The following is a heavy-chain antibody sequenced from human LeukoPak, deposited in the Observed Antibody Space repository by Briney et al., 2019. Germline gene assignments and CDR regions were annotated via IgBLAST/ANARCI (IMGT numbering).Heavy chain of an antibody. CDR1: GYTFTAYY. CDR2: INPNSGGT. Sequence: ASVKVSCKASGYTFTAYYMHWVRQAPGQGLEWMGWINPNSGGTNYAQKFQGRVTMTRDTSISTAYMELSKLRSDDTAVYYCWYYYDSSNAVVNAFDIWGQGTMVTVSS. CDR3: WYYYDSSNAVVNAFDI. D-gene: IGHD3-22*01. V-gene: IGHV1-2*02. J-gene: IGHJ3*02.